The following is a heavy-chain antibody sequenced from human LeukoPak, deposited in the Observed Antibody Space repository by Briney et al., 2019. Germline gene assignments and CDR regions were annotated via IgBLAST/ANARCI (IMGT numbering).Heavy chain of an antibody. CDR2: INHSGST. V-gene: IGHV4-34*01. CDR3: ARKGRARYGMDV. D-gene: IGHD2-15*01. Sequence: SETLSLTCAVYGGSFSGYYWSWIRQPPGKGLEWIGEINHSGSTNYNPSLKSRVTTSVDTSKNQFSLKLSSVTAADTAVYYCARKGRARYGMDVWGQGTTVTVSS. CDR1: GGSFSGYY. J-gene: IGHJ6*02.